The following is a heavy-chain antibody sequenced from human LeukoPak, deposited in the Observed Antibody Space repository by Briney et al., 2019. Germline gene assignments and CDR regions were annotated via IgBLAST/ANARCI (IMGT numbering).Heavy chain of an antibody. J-gene: IGHJ3*02. Sequence: GGSLRLSCAGSGFIFSNFWMGWARQGPGKGLQWVASINRDGSEKHPVDSVKGRFTISRDNAKNSVYLQMNGLTVEDTAVYYCATDPGEWEPIWGQGTMVTVSS. D-gene: IGHD1-26*01. CDR2: INRDGSEK. CDR3: ATDPGEWEPI. CDR1: GFIFSNFW. V-gene: IGHV3-7*01.